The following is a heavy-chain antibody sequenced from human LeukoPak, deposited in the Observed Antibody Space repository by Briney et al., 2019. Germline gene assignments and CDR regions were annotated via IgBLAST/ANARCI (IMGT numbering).Heavy chain of an antibody. D-gene: IGHD3-22*01. CDR3: ARFIWRKYYYDSRGYYYEDY. CDR1: GGSFSGYY. J-gene: IGHJ4*02. V-gene: IGHV4-34*01. Sequence: PSETLSLTCAVYGGSFSGYYWSWIRQPPGKGLEWIGEINHSGSTNYNPSLKSRVTISVDTSKNQFSLKLSSVTAADTAVYYCARFIWRKYYYDSRGYYYEDYWGQGTLVTVSS. CDR2: INHSGST.